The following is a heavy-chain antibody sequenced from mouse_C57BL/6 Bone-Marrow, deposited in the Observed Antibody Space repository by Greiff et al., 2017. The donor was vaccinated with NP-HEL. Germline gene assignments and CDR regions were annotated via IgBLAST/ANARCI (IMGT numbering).Heavy chain of an antibody. J-gene: IGHJ1*03. Sequence: EVKLMESGGDLVKPGGSLKLSCAASGFTFSSYGMSWVRQTPDKRLEWVATISSGGSYTYYPDSVKGRFTISRDNAKNTLYLQMSSLKSEDTAMYYCARLGSKRYFDVWGTGTTVTVSS. V-gene: IGHV5-6*01. D-gene: IGHD2-5*01. CDR1: GFTFSSYG. CDR3: ARLGSKRYFDV. CDR2: ISSGGSYT.